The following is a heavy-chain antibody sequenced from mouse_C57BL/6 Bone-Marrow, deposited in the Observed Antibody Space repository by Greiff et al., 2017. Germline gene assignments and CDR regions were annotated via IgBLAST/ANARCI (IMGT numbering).Heavy chain of an antibody. D-gene: IGHD2-1*01. J-gene: IGHJ4*01. Sequence: QVQLQQPGAELVKPGASVKLSCKASGYTFTSYWMQWVKQRPGQGLEWIGEIDPSDSYTNYNQKLQGKATLTVDTSSSTAYLQLSSLTSEDSAVYYCARKIYYGNYVFYAMDYWGQGTSVTVSS. V-gene: IGHV1-50*01. CDR1: GYTFTSYW. CDR2: IDPSDSYT. CDR3: ARKIYYGNYVFYAMDY.